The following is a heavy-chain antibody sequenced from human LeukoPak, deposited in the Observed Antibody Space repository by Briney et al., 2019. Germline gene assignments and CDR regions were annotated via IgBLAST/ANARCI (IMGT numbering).Heavy chain of an antibody. CDR3: ARGGSGWYYFDY. CDR2: ISSNGGST. Sequence: PGGSLRLSCSASGFTFSSYAMHWVRQAPGKGLEYVSAISSNGGSTYYADSVKGRFTISRDNSKDTLYLQMSSLRAEDTAVYYCARGGSGWYYFDYWGQGTLVSVSS. V-gene: IGHV3-64D*06. D-gene: IGHD6-19*01. CDR1: GFTFSSYA. J-gene: IGHJ4*02.